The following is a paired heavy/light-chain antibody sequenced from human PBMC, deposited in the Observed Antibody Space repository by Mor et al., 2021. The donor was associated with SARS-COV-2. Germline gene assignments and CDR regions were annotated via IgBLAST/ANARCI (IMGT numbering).Light chain of an antibody. J-gene: IGKJ3*01. V-gene: IGKV1-39*01. Sequence: DIQMTQSPSSLSASVGDRVTITCRASQSIDSYLNWYQQKPGRAPKLLINAASSLRSGVPSRFSGRGSGTDFTLTISSLQPEDFATYYCQQSYSSPFTFGPGTKVDSK. CDR3: QQSYSSPFT. CDR1: QSIDSY. CDR2: AAS.
Heavy chain of an antibody. D-gene: IGHD2-15*01. CDR1: GFTFSSYA. Sequence: EVQLVESGGGLVQPGGSLRLSCAASGFTFSSYAMSWVRQAPGKGLEWVSAISGSGVSTYNADSVKGRFTISRDNSKNTVYLQMNSLRAEDTAVYYCAKSTVVDPVDFQDWGQGTLVTVSS. V-gene: IGHV3-23*04. CDR2: ISGSGVST. J-gene: IGHJ1*01. CDR3: AKSTVVDPVDFQD.